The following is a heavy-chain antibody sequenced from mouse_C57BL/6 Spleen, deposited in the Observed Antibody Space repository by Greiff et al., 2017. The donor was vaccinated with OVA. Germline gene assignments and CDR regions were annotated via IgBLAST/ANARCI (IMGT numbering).Heavy chain of an antibody. CDR3: ARRGFTTVVARDYFDY. Sequence: VQLKQSGPVLVKPGASVKMSCKASGYTFTDYYMNWVKQSHGKSLEWIGVINPYNGGTSYNQKFKGKATLTVDKSSSTAYMELNSLTSEDSAVYYCARRGFTTVVARDYFDYWGQGTTLTVSS. CDR1: GYTFTDYY. J-gene: IGHJ2*01. D-gene: IGHD1-1*01. V-gene: IGHV1-19*01. CDR2: INPYNGGT.